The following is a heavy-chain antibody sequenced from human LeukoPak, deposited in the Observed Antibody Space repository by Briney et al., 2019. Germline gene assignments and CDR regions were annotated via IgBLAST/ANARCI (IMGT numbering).Heavy chain of an antibody. V-gene: IGHV1-2*02. D-gene: IGHD4-17*01. CDR2: IYPNSGGP. J-gene: IGHJ4*02. Sequence: ASVKVSCKASGYTFTGYYIHWRRQAPGQGLEWMGWIYPNSGGPYYAQKFQGRVTMTRDTSISTAYMELSMLISDDTAVYYCARKGEVYGDYDYWGQGTLVTVSS. CDR3: ARKGEVYGDYDY. CDR1: GYTFTGYY.